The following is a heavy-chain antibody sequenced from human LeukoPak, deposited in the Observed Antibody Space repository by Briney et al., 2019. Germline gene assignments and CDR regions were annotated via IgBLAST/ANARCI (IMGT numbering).Heavy chain of an antibody. D-gene: IGHD3-10*01. Sequence: GGSLRLSCAASGFSFSYSGMHWVRQAPGKGLEWVAAVWFGESSQSYPDSVKGRFTISRDNSKNTVWLEMNSLRVEDTAVYYCARGAITMVRGVIIRILDYWGQGTLVTVSS. J-gene: IGHJ4*02. CDR3: ARGAITMVRGVIIRILDY. CDR1: GFSFSYSG. CDR2: VWFGESSQ. V-gene: IGHV3-33*08.